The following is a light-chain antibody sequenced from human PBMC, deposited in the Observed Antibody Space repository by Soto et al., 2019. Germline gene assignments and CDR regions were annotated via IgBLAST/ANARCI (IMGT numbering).Light chain of an antibody. CDR2: WAS. J-gene: IGKJ1*01. CDR1: QTVLYSSNNKNY. Sequence: DNVMTQSPDSLAVSLGESATISCKSSQTVLYSSNNKNYLAWYQQKPGQPPKLLIYWASTRESGVPDRSSGSGSGTDFTLTISSLQAEDVAVYYCQQYYSTPPTFGQGTKVEIK. V-gene: IGKV4-1*01. CDR3: QQYYSTPPT.